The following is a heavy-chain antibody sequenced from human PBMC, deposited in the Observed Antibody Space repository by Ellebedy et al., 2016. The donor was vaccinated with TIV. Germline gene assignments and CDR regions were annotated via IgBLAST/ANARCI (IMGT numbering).Heavy chain of an antibody. J-gene: IGHJ3*02. CDR2: IYPADSDT. CDR3: ARPVGITGTAGTFDI. CDR1: GYSFTDYW. Sequence: GESLKISXKVSGYSFTDYWIGWVRQLPGKGLEWMGIIYPADSDTRYSPPFQGQVTVSADKSISAAYLQWSSLKASDTAMYYCARPVGITGTAGTFDIWGQGTMVTVSS. D-gene: IGHD1-20*01. V-gene: IGHV5-51*01.